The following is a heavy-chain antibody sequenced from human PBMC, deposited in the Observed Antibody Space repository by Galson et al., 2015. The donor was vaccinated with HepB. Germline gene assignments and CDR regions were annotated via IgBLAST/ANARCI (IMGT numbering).Heavy chain of an antibody. CDR2: IYHSGST. D-gene: IGHD6-13*01. J-gene: IGHJ3*02. CDR3: ARDRGSSSWRAFDI. Sequence: TLSLTCAVSGYSISSGYYWGWIRQPPGKGLEWIGSIYHSGSTYYNPSLKSRVTISVDTSKNQFSLKLSSVTAADTAVYYCARDRGSSSWRAFDIWGQGTMVTVSS. CDR1: GYSISSGYY. V-gene: IGHV4-38-2*02.